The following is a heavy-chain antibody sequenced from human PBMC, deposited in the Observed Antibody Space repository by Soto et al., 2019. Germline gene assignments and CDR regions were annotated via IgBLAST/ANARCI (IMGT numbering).Heavy chain of an antibody. Sequence: GGSLRLSCAASGFTFSSYSMNWVRQAPGKGLEWVSYISSSSSTIYYADSVKGRFTISRDNAKNSLYLQMNSLRDEDTAVYYCARDLPSRYDFWSGYYYYYYGMDVWGQGTTVTVSS. CDR2: ISSSSSTI. V-gene: IGHV3-48*02. CDR1: GFTFSSYS. J-gene: IGHJ6*02. D-gene: IGHD3-3*01. CDR3: ARDLPSRYDFWSGYYYYYYGMDV.